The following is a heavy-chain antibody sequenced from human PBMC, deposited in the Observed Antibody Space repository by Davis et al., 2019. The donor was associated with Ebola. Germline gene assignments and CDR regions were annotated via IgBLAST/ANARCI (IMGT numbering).Heavy chain of an antibody. V-gene: IGHV4-38-2*02. CDR2: LFQSVST. CDR1: GYSIRSGYY. D-gene: IGHD6-13*01. Sequence: SETLSLTCTVSGYSIRSGYYWGWIRQPPGKGLEWIGSLFQSVSTYYNPSLKSRTTISVDTSKNQFSLKLSSVTAADTALYYCARFNSWGYSWFDPWGQGTLVTVSS. CDR3: ARFNSWGYSWFDP. J-gene: IGHJ5*02.